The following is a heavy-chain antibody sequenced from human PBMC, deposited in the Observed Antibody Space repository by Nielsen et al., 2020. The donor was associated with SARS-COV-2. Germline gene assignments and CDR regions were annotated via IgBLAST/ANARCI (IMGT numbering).Heavy chain of an antibody. CDR2: IYSGGST. CDR3: AKDIEWDYSSSWHLLWS. CDR1: GFTVSSNY. D-gene: IGHD6-13*01. Sequence: GESLKISCAASGFTVSSNYTSWVRQAPGKGLEWVSVIYSGGSTYYADSVKGRFTISRDNAKNSLYLQMNSLRAEDTALYYCAKDIEWDYSSSWHLLWSWGQGTLVTVSS. V-gene: IGHV3-53*05. J-gene: IGHJ4*02.